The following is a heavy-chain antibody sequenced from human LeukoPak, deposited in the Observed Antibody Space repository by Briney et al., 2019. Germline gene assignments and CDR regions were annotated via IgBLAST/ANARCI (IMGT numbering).Heavy chain of an antibody. CDR2: LSGSGRAT. J-gene: IGHJ4*02. CDR3: AKGYYFDILSGYSSLDS. Sequence: GGSLRLSCAASGFTFSSYEMNWVRQAPGRGLEWVSGLSGSGRATYYAHSVKGRFTISRDDSKNTLYLQMNSLRAEDTAAYYCAKGYYFDILSGYSSLDSWGQGTLVTVSS. CDR1: GFTFSSYE. D-gene: IGHD3-9*01. V-gene: IGHV3-NL1*01.